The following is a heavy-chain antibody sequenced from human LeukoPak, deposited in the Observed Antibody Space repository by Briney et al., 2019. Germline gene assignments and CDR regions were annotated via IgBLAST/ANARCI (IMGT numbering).Heavy chain of an antibody. D-gene: IGHD6-6*01. CDR2: INHSGST. CDR3: AREYSRLVDY. V-gene: IGHV4-34*01. J-gene: IGHJ4*02. Sequence: SETLSLTCAIYGGSFSGYYWSWIRQPPGKGLEWIGEINHSGSTNYNPSLKSRVTISVDTSKNQFSLKLSSVTAADTAVYYCAREYSRLVDYWGQGTLVTVSS. CDR1: GGSFSGYY.